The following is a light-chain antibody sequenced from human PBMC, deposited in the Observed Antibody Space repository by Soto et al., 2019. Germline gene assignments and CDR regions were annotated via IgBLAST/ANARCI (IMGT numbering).Light chain of an antibody. J-gene: IGLJ1*01. CDR2: YDS. CDR3: QVWDSSSDLYYV. CDR1: NIGSKS. V-gene: IGLV3-21*04. Sequence: SYELTQPPSVPVAPGKTARITCGGNNIGSKSVHWYQQKPGQAPVLVIYYDSDRPSGIPERFSGSNSGNTATLTISRVEAGDEADYYCQVWDSSSDLYYVFGTGTKLTVL.